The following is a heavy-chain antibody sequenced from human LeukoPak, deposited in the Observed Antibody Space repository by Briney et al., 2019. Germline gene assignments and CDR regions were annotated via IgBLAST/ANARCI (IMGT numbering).Heavy chain of an antibody. CDR1: GFTFTNYW. CDR3: ARGTNCVF. CDR2: INNDGSST. Sequence: QPGGSLRLSYAASGFTFTNYWVQWVRQAPGKGLVWVSRINNDGSSTTYADSVKGRFTISRDNAKNTLYLQMNSLRAEDTAVYYCARGTNCVFWRQGTLVTVSS. D-gene: IGHD2-8*01. J-gene: IGHJ4*02. V-gene: IGHV3-74*01.